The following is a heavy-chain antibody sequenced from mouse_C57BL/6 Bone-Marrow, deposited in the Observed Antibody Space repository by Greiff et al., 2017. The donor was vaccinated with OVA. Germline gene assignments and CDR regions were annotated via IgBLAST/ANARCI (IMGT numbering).Heavy chain of an antibody. V-gene: IGHV6-3*01. J-gene: IGHJ4*01. Sequence: EVMLVESGGGLVQPGGSMKLSCVASGFTFSNYWMNWVRQSPEKGLEWVAQIRLKSDNYATHYAESVKGRFTISRDDSKSSVYLQMNNLRAEDTGIYYCTETGGKGIYYAMDYWGQGTSVTVSS. CDR1: GFTFSNYW. CDR3: TETGGKGIYYAMDY. CDR2: IRLKSDNYAT. D-gene: IGHD1-1*02.